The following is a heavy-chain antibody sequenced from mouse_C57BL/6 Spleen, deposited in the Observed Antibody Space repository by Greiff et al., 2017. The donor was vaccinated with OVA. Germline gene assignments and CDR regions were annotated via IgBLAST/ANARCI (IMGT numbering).Heavy chain of an antibody. J-gene: IGHJ3*01. CDR1: GFTFTDYY. Sequence: EVQLQESGGGLVQPGGSLSLSCAASGFTFTDYYMSWVRQPPGKALEWLGFIRNKANGYTTEYSASVKGRFTISRDNSQSILYLQMNALRAEDSATYYCARLDSSGPAWFAYWGQGTLVTVSA. CDR2: IRNKANGYTT. V-gene: IGHV7-3*01. CDR3: ARLDSSGPAWFAY. D-gene: IGHD3-2*02.